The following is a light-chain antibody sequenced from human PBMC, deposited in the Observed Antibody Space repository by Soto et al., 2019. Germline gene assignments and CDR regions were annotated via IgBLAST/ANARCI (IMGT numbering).Light chain of an antibody. V-gene: IGLV2-14*03. CDR1: SSDVGGYNY. Sequence: ALTQPASVSGSPGQSITISCTGTSSDVGGYNYVSWYQHHPGKAPRLMIYDVSNRPSGVSNRFSGSKSGNTASLTISGLQAEDEADYYCSSYTSSSTLPYVFGTGTKLTVL. CDR2: DVS. J-gene: IGLJ1*01. CDR3: SSYTSSSTLPYV.